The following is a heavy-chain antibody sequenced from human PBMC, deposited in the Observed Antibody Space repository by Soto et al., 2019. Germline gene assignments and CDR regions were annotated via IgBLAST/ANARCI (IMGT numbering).Heavy chain of an antibody. V-gene: IGHV3-66*01. CDR2: IYSGGST. CDR3: ARETSYGAATPEYFQH. D-gene: IGHD2-15*01. J-gene: IGHJ1*01. CDR1: GFTVSSNY. Sequence: HPGGSLRLSCAASGFTVSSNYMSWVRQAPGKGLEWVSVIYSGGSTYYADSVKGRFTISRDNSKSTLYLQMNSLRAEDTAVYYCARETSYGAATPEYFQHWGQGTLVTVSS.